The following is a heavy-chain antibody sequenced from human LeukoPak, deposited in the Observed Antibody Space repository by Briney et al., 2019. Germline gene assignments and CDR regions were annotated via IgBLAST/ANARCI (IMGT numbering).Heavy chain of an antibody. CDR2: INHSGST. D-gene: IGHD2-2*01. CDR3: ARGYIVVVPAASNWFDP. J-gene: IGHJ5*02. V-gene: IGHV4-34*01. Sequence: SEALSLTCAVYGGSFRGSYWSWIRQPPGKGLEWIGEINHSGSTNYNPFLKSRVTISVDPSKNQFSLKLSSVTAADTAVYYCARGYIVVVPAASNWFDPWGQGTLVTVSS. CDR1: GGSFRGSY.